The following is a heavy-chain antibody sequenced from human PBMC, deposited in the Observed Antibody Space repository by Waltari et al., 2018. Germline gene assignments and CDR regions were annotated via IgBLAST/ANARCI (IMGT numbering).Heavy chain of an antibody. Sequence: QVQLQQWGAGLLKPSETLSLTCAVYGGSFSGYYWSWLRQPPGKGLEWIGEINHSGSTNYNPSRKSRVTRSVDTSKNQFSLKLSSVTAADTAVYYCARGADIVVVVAATMGLDYWGQGTLVTVSS. J-gene: IGHJ4*02. CDR2: INHSGST. D-gene: IGHD2-15*01. CDR3: ARGADIVVVVAATMGLDY. CDR1: GGSFSGYY. V-gene: IGHV4-34*01.